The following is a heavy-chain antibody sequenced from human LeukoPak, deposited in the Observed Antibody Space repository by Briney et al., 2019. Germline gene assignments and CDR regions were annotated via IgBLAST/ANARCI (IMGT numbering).Heavy chain of an antibody. V-gene: IGHV3-23*01. CDR3: AKDLEVTMIVVVITGFDY. CDR2: ISGSGGST. CDR1: GFTFSSYA. J-gene: IGHJ4*02. Sequence: GGSLRLSCAASGFTFSSYAMSWVRQAPGKGLEWVSAISGSGGSTYYADSVKGRFTISRDNSKNTLYLQMNSLRAEDTAVYYCAKDLEVTMIVVVITGFDYWGQGTLVTVSS. D-gene: IGHD3-22*01.